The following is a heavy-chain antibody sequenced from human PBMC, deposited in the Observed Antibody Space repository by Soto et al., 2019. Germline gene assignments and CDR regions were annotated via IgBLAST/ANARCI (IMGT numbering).Heavy chain of an antibody. CDR3: ARIFGSSDRGDY. Sequence: EVQLVESGGGLVQPGGSLRLSCAASGFSLSGYWMSWVRQAPGKGLEYVANIKQDGSQIYYGDSVKGRFTISRDNAKNSLYLQMNSLRAEDTAVYYCARIFGSSDRGDYWGQGTLVTVSS. V-gene: IGHV3-7*03. J-gene: IGHJ4*02. D-gene: IGHD6-6*01. CDR1: GFSLSGYW. CDR2: IKQDGSQI.